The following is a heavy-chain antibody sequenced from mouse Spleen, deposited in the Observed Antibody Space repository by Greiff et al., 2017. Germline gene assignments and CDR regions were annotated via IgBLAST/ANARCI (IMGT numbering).Heavy chain of an antibody. CDR2: ISYDGSN. V-gene: IGHV3-6*01. CDR3: ARRQLTVVAPYAMDY. D-gene: IGHD1-1*01. Sequence: EVKLMESGPGLVKPSQSLSLTCSVTGYSITSGYYWNWIRQFPGNKLEWMGYISYDGSNNYNPSLKNRISITRDTSKNQFFLKLNSVTTEDTATYYCARRQLTVVAPYAMDYWGQGTSVTVSS. CDR1: GYSITSGYY. J-gene: IGHJ4*01.